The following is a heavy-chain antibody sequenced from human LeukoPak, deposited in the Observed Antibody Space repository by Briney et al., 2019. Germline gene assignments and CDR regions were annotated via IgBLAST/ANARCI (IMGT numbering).Heavy chain of an antibody. V-gene: IGHV3-33*01. Sequence: GGSLRLSCAASGFTFSSYGMHWVRQAPGKGLEWVAVIWYDGSNKYYADSVKGRFTISRDNSKNTLYLQMNSLRAEDTAVYYCAREESPYYDYWSGPRGYNWFDPWGQGTLVTVSS. CDR2: IWYDGSNK. D-gene: IGHD3-3*01. J-gene: IGHJ5*02. CDR1: GFTFSSYG. CDR3: AREESPYYDYWSGPRGYNWFDP.